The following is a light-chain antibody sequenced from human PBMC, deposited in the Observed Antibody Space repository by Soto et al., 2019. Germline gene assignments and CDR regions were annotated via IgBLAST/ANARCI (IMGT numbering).Light chain of an antibody. CDR3: QQYGSSPV. CDR2: GAS. J-gene: IGKJ4*01. Sequence: EIVLTQSPGTLSLSPGERATLSCRASQSVSSSYLAWYQQKPGQAPRLLIYGASSRATGIPDRFSGSGSGTXXTLTXSXXEPXDXXVXXCQQYGSSPVFGGGTKVEIK. CDR1: QSVSSSY. V-gene: IGKV3-20*01.